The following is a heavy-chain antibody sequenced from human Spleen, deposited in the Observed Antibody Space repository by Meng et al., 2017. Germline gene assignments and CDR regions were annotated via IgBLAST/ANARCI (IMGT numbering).Heavy chain of an antibody. J-gene: IGHJ6*02. CDR3: ARSTEFSSWSYYYYYGMDV. CDR2: ISNSGSTI. CDR1: GFTFSSYE. Sequence: GESLKISCAASGFTFSSYEMNWVRQAPGEGLEWVSYISNSGSTIYYADSVKGRFTISRDNAKNSLYLQMNSLRAEDTAVYYCARSTEFSSWSYYYYYGMDVWGQGTTVTVSS. V-gene: IGHV3-48*03. D-gene: IGHD6-13*01.